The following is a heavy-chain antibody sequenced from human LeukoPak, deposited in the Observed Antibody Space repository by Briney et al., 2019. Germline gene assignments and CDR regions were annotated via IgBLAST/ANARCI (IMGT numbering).Heavy chain of an antibody. V-gene: IGHV3-30-3*01. CDR1: GFTFSSYA. D-gene: IGHD3-3*01. CDR3: ARVFLERLTSGYFDN. Sequence: GGSLRLSRAASGFTFSSYAMHWVRQAPGKGLEWVAVISYDGRQKYYGDSVKGRFTISRDNPKNTLYLQMNSLGDDDTAVYYCARVFLERLTSGYFDNWGQGTLVTVSP. J-gene: IGHJ4*02. CDR2: ISYDGRQK.